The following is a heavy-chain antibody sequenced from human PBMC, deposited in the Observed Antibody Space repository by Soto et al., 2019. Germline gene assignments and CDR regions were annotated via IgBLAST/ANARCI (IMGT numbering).Heavy chain of an antibody. J-gene: IGHJ6*02. CDR3: ARIGIAARPHYYYYYGMDV. CDR1: GGTFSSYA. Sequence: QVQLVQYGAEVKKPGSSVKVSCKASGGTFSSYAISWVRQAPGQGLEWMGGIIPIFGTANYAQKFQGRVTITADESTSTADMELSSLRSEDTAVYYCARIGIAARPHYYYYYGMDVWGQGTTFTVSS. D-gene: IGHD6-6*01. V-gene: IGHV1-69*01. CDR2: IIPIFGTA.